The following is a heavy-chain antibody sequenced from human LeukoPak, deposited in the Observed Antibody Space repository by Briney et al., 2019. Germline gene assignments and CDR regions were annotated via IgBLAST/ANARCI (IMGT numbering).Heavy chain of an antibody. Sequence: GGSLRLSCAASGFTFSSYAMHWVRQAPGKGLEWVAVISYDGSNKYYADSVKGRFTISRDNSKNTLYLQMNSLRAEDTAVYYCARGPNIQLFEYWGQGTLVTVSS. D-gene: IGHD5-18*01. J-gene: IGHJ4*02. CDR1: GFTFSSYA. V-gene: IGHV3-30-3*01. CDR3: ARGPNIQLFEY. CDR2: ISYDGSNK.